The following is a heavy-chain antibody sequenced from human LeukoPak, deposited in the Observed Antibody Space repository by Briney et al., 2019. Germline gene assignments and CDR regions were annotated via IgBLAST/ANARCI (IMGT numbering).Heavy chain of an antibody. CDR3: ARSVLVTAILNY. J-gene: IGHJ4*02. V-gene: IGHV1-69*05. Sequence: SVKVSCXASGGTFSSYAISWVRQAPGQGLEWMGRIIPIFGTANYAQKFQGRVTITTDESTSTAYMELSSLRSEDTAVYYCARSVLVTAILNYWGQGTLVTVSS. CDR2: IIPIFGTA. CDR1: GGTFSSYA. D-gene: IGHD2-21*02.